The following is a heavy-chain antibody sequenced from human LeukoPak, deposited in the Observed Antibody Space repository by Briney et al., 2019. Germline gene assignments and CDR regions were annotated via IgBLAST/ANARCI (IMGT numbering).Heavy chain of an antibody. V-gene: IGHV4-61*02. CDR2: IYTSGST. D-gene: IGHD3-3*01. CDR3: ARAGFWSGYFDY. CDR1: GGSISSGSYY. J-gene: IGHJ4*02. Sequence: PWETLSLTCTVSGGSISSGSYYWSWIRQPAGKGLEWIGRIYTSGSTNYNPSLKSRVTISVDTSKNQFSLKLSSVTAADTAVYYCARAGFWSGYFDYWGQGTLVTVSS.